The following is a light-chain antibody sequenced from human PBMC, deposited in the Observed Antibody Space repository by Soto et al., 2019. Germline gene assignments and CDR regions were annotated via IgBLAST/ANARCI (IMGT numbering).Light chain of an antibody. CDR1: QSVDRY. CDR2: DAS. V-gene: IGKV1-5*01. J-gene: IGKJ1*01. CDR3: QQYKDYTWT. Sequence: DIQMTQSPSTLSASVGDRVSITCRASQSVDRYLAWYQQKTGKAPHLLIYDASSLESGVPSRFSGSGSGTEFTLTISSLQPDDFTTFYCQQYKDYTWTFGQGTKVEV.